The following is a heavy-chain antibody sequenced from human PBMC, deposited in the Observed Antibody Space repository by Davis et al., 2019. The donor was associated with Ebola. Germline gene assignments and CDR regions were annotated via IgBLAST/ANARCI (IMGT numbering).Heavy chain of an antibody. J-gene: IGHJ4*02. CDR3: ARSIAAPFDY. Sequence: PSETLSLTCTVSGYSISSGYYWSWIRQPPGKGLEWIGEINHSGSTNYNPSLKSRVTISVDTSKNQFSLKLSSVTAADTAVYYCARSIAAPFDYWGQGTLVTVSS. CDR2: INHSGST. D-gene: IGHD6-6*01. CDR1: GYSISSGYY. V-gene: IGHV4-38-2*02.